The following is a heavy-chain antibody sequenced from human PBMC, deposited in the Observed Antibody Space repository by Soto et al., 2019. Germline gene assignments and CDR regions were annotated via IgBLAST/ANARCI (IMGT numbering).Heavy chain of an antibody. V-gene: IGHV1-69*13. Sequence: GASVKVSCKASGGTFSSYAISWVRQAPGQGLEWMGGIIPIFGTANYAQKFQGRVTITADESTSTAYMELSSLRSEDTAVYYCVRDRRRKVGATEYFDYWGQGTLVTVSS. CDR1: GGTFSSYA. D-gene: IGHD1-26*01. CDR3: VRDRRRKVGATEYFDY. J-gene: IGHJ4*02. CDR2: IIPIFGTA.